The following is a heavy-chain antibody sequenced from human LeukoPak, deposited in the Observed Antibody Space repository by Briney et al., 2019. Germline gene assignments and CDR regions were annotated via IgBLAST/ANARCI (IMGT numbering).Heavy chain of an antibody. Sequence: GGSLRLSCAASGFTFSDYNMRWIRQAPGKGLEWVSSISRSGSTKYYADSVKGRFTISRDNAKNSLYLQMNSLRAEDTAVYYCARNSNRYMDVWGKGTTVTVSS. CDR3: ARNSNRYMDV. V-gene: IGHV3-11*04. D-gene: IGHD2/OR15-2a*01. CDR1: GFTFSDYN. CDR2: ISRSGSTK. J-gene: IGHJ6*03.